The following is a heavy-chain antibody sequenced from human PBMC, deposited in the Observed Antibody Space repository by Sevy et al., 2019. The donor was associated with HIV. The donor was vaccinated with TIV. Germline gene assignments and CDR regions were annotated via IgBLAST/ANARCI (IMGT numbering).Heavy chain of an antibody. D-gene: IGHD2-15*01. J-gene: IGHJ4*02. CDR2: MSPYNGNK. CDR1: GYTFTTYN. CDR3: ARGSPSWYDY. Sequence: ASVKVSCKASGYTFTTYNIVWVRQAPGQGLEWLAWMSPYNGNKNYAQRVQGRVTMTTDTFTDTAFLELRSLEFDDTATYYCARGSPSWYDYWGQGTLVTVSS. V-gene: IGHV1-18*01.